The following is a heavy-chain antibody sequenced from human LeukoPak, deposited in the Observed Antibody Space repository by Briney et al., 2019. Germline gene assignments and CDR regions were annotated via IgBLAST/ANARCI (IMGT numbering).Heavy chain of an antibody. Sequence: PGRSLRLSCAASGLTFTSHGFHWVRQAPGRGLEWLTFISLDGSRKSYADSVKGRFTFSRDDSKNTLYLEMNSLRAEDAATYYCARDRAVSWLDSWGLGTLVTVSS. CDR2: ISLDGSRK. V-gene: IGHV3-33*05. CDR1: GLTFTSHG. CDR3: ARDRAVSWLDS. D-gene: IGHD3-10*01. J-gene: IGHJ5*01.